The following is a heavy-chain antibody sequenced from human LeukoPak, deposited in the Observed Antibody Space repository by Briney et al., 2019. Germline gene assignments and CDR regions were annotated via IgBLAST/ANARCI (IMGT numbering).Heavy chain of an antibody. D-gene: IGHD3-22*01. CDR1: GFTFSSYA. V-gene: IGHV3-64D*06. Sequence: GGSLRLSCSASGFTFSSYAMHWVRQAPGKGLEYVSAISSNGGSTYYADSVKGRSTISRDNSKNTLYLQMSSLRAEDTAVYYCVKAEIPYYYDSSGYPEDYWGQGTLVTVSS. J-gene: IGHJ4*02. CDR3: VKAEIPYYYDSSGYPEDY. CDR2: ISSNGGST.